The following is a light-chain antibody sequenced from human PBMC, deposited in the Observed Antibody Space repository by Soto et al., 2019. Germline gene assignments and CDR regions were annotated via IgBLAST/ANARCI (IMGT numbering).Light chain of an antibody. CDR2: GAS. V-gene: IGKV3-20*01. Sequence: EIVLTQSPGTLSLSPGERATLSCRASQSVSSTYLAWYQQNPGQAPRLLIYGASSRATGIPDRFSGSGSGTDFTLTISRLAPEDFAVYFCQQPGSSSYPFGQGTKLEIK. CDR1: QSVSSTY. J-gene: IGKJ2*01. CDR3: QQPGSSSYP.